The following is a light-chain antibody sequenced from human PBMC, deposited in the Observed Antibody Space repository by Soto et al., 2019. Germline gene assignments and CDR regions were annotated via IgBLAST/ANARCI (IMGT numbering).Light chain of an antibody. CDR3: QQYHSWPA. CDR1: QSVFSR. V-gene: IGKV3-15*01. J-gene: IGKJ4*01. Sequence: EIVMTQSPAILSVSLGDRVTLSCRASQSVFSRLAWYQQQPGQAPRLLISGAATMPIGIPARFSGSGSGTEFTITISSLPSEDDTVYYCQQYHSWPAFGRGTRVAIK. CDR2: GAA.